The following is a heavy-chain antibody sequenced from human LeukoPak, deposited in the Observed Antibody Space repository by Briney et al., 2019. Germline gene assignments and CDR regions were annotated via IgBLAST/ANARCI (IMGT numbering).Heavy chain of an antibody. CDR1: GFTFSGSA. V-gene: IGHV3-73*01. CDR2: LRCKANSYAT. Sequence: PGGSLRLSCAASGFTFSGSAMHWVRQASGKGLEWVGRLRCKANSYATAYAASVKGRCTISRDDSKNTAYLQMNSLKTEDTAVYYCTSHYYDSSAHWFDPWGQGTLVTVSS. J-gene: IGHJ5*02. D-gene: IGHD3-22*01. CDR3: TSHYYDSSAHWFDP.